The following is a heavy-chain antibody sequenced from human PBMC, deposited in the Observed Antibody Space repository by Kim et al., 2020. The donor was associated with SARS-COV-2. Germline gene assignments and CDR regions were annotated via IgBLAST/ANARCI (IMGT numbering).Heavy chain of an antibody. CDR3: ARADYGGNYRLQWFDP. V-gene: IGHV1-2*02. Sequence: FQGRVTIARDTSISTAYMELSRLRSDDTAVYYCARADYGGNYRLQWFDPWGQGTLVTVSS. J-gene: IGHJ5*02. D-gene: IGHD4-17*01.